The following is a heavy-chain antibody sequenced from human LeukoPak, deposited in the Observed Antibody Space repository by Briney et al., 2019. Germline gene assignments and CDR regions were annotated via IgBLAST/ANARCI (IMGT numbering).Heavy chain of an antibody. CDR2: YHIGNT. Sequence: SETLSLTCAVSGYSISSGYYWGWIRQPPGKGLEWIGNYHIGNTYYNPSLKSRVTISEDTSKNQFSLRVNSVTAADTAVYYCARLWDSTGLYFYYYMDVWGEGTTVTVSS. J-gene: IGHJ6*03. CDR1: GYSISSGYY. V-gene: IGHV4-38-2*01. D-gene: IGHD6-19*01. CDR3: ARLWDSTGLYFYYYMDV.